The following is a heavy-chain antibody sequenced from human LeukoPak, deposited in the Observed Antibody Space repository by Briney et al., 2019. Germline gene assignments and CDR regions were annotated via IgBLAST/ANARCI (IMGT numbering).Heavy chain of an antibody. V-gene: IGHV3-23*01. Sequence: TGGSLRLSCAASGFTFSSYAMSWVRQAPGKGLGWVSAISGSGGSTYYADSVKGRFTISRDNSKNTLYLQMNSLRAEDTAVYYCARNPILGYCSSTSCYVFDYWGQGTLVTVSP. D-gene: IGHD2-2*01. J-gene: IGHJ4*02. CDR3: ARNPILGYCSSTSCYVFDY. CDR1: GFTFSSYA. CDR2: ISGSGGST.